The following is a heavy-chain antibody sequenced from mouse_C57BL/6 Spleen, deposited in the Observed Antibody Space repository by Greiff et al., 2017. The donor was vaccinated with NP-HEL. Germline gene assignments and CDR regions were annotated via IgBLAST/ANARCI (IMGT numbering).Heavy chain of an antibody. CDR1: GFTFSDYG. CDR3: AKLCQRGYFDV. Sequence: EVQLVESGGGLVKPGGSLKLSCAASGFTFSDYGMHWVRQAPEKGLEWVAYISSGSSTIYYADTVKGRFTISRDNAKNTLFLQMTSLRSEDTAMYYCAKLCQRGYFDVWGTGTTVTVSS. D-gene: IGHD1-1*02. CDR2: ISSGSSTI. J-gene: IGHJ1*03. V-gene: IGHV5-17*01.